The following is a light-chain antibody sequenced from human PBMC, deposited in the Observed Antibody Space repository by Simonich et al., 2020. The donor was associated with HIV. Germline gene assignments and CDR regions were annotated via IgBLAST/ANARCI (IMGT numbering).Light chain of an antibody. CDR1: QSVSSSY. CDR2: DAS. J-gene: IGKJ2*01. V-gene: IGKV3D-20*02. Sequence: EIVLTQSPATLSLSPGERATLSCGASQSVSSSYLAWYQQKPDQAPRPLIYDASNRATGIPARFSGSGSGTDFTLTISSLEPEDFAVYYCQQRSNWHTFGQGTKLEIK. CDR3: QQRSNWHT.